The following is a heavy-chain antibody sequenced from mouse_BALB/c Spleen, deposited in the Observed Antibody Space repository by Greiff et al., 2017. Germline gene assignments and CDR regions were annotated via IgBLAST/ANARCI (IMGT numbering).Heavy chain of an antibody. V-gene: IGHV3-8*02. J-gene: IGHJ2*01. D-gene: IGHD1-2*01. Sequence: DVQLQESGPSLVKPSQTLSLTCSVTGDSITSGYWNWIRKVPGNKLEYMGYISYSGSTYYNPSLKSRLSITRDTSKNQYYLQLNSVTTEDTATDYGARSPLLRLPFDYWGQGTTLTVSS. CDR3: ARSPLLRLPFDY. CDR1: GDSITSGY. CDR2: ISYSGST.